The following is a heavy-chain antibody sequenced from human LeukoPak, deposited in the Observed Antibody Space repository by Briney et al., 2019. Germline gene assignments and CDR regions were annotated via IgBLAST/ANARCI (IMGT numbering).Heavy chain of an antibody. D-gene: IGHD6-19*01. CDR1: GFTFSSYW. V-gene: IGHV3-7*01. Sequence: GGSLRLSCAASGFTFSSYWMSWVRQAPGKGLEWVANIKQDGSEKYYVDSVKGRFTISRDNAKNSLYLQMNSLRAEDTAVYYCAVQGPYSSGWYDYWGQGTLVTVSS. J-gene: IGHJ4*02. CDR2: IKQDGSEK. CDR3: AVQGPYSSGWYDY.